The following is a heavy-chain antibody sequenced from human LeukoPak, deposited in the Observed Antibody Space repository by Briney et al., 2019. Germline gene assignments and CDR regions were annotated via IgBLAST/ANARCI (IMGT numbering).Heavy chain of an antibody. Sequence: GGSLRLSCAVSGFTFNNYAMSWVRQAPGKGLEWVSGISGSGGSTYYADSVKGRFTISRDNSKNTLYLQVNGLRAEDTAMYYCAKAGSCSSTSCDYYFDYWGQGTLATASS. V-gene: IGHV3-23*01. D-gene: IGHD2-2*01. J-gene: IGHJ4*02. CDR3: AKAGSCSSTSCDYYFDY. CDR2: ISGSGGST. CDR1: GFTFNNYA.